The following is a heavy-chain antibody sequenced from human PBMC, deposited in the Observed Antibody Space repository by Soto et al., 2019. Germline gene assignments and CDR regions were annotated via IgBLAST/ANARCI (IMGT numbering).Heavy chain of an antibody. J-gene: IGHJ5*02. CDR2: ISAYSGNT. V-gene: IGHV1-18*01. Sequence: GASVKVSCKASGYTFTSYGISWVRQAPGQGLEWMGWISAYSGNTNYAQKLQGRVTMTTDTSTSTAYMELRSLRSDDTAVYYCARDPLSYYYDSSGYYSGWFDPWGQGTQVTVSS. CDR1: GYTFTSYG. CDR3: ARDPLSYYYDSSGYYSGWFDP. D-gene: IGHD3-22*01.